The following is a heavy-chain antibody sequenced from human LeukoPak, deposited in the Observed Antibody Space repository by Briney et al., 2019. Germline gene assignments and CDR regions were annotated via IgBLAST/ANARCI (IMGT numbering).Heavy chain of an antibody. CDR2: ISSSSSYI. CDR3: ARDEGYDSSGYYPFYYFDY. J-gene: IGHJ4*02. CDR1: GFTFSSYS. V-gene: IGHV3-21*01. D-gene: IGHD3-22*01. Sequence: GGSLRLSCAASGFTFSSYSMNWVRQAPGKGLEWVSSISSSSSYIYYADSVKGRFTISRDNAKNSLYLQMNSLRAEDTAVYYCARDEGYDSSGYYPFYYFDYWGQGTLVTASS.